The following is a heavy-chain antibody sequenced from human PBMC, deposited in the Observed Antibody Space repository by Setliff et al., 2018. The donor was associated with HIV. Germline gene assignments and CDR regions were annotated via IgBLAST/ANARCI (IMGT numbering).Heavy chain of an antibody. CDR1: GGSISSRTDY. CDR3: ARNTLGYGAHFDN. Sequence: SETLSLTCTVSGGSISSRTDYWAWIRQPPGKGLEWIGSIYYSGGSPYNPSLKSRVTMSVDTSNNHFSLRLHSVTAADTAVYYCARNTLGYGAHFDNWGQGILVTVTS. D-gene: IGHD5-18*01. V-gene: IGHV4-39*02. J-gene: IGHJ4*02. CDR2: IYYSGGS.